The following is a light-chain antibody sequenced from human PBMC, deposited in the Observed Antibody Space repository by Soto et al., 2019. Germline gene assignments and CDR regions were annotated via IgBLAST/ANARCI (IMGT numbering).Light chain of an antibody. J-gene: IGKJ4*01. CDR3: QQRRNWPLT. Sequence: EIVMTQSPATLSVSPGERATLSCRASQSVSSDLAWYQQKPGQAPRLLIYGASTRATGIPARFSGSGSGTDFTLTISRLEPEDFAVYYCQQRRNWPLTFGGGTKVEIK. CDR1: QSVSSD. V-gene: IGKV3-15*01. CDR2: GAS.